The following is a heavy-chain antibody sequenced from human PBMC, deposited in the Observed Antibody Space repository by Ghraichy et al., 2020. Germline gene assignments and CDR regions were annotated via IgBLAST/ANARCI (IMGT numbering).Heavy chain of an antibody. D-gene: IGHD2-2*01. V-gene: IGHV1-18*04. CDR1: GYTFASHA. J-gene: IGHJ5*02. Sequence: ASVKVSCKASGYTFASHAISWVRQAPGQRLEWMGWISGHNGDTNYAQKFQGRVTMITDTSTNTAYMELRSLRSDDTAVYYCANCSSSSCYFYDPWGQGTLVTVSS. CDR2: ISGHNGDT. CDR3: ANCSSSSCYFYDP.